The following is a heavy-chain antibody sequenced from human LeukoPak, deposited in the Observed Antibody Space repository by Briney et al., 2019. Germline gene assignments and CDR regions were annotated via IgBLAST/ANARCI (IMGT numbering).Heavy chain of an antibody. D-gene: IGHD6-19*01. V-gene: IGHV4-38-2*02. Sequence: PSETLSLTCTVSGYSISSGDYWGWIRQPPGKGLEWIGSIYYSGSTYYNPSLKSRITISVDTSKKQFSLKLSSVTAADTAVYYCASSSDYYYMDVWGKGTTVTVSS. CDR3: ASSSDYYYMDV. CDR1: GYSISSGDY. CDR2: IYYSGST. J-gene: IGHJ6*03.